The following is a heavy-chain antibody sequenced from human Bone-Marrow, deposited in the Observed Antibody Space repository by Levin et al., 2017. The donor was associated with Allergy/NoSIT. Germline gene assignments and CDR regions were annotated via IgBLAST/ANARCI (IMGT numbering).Heavy chain of an antibody. V-gene: IGHV3-21*01. D-gene: IGHD2-2*01. Sequence: GGSLRLSCAASGFNFASYGMNWVRQAPGKGLEWVSSISGTGRHIYLADSLKGRFTISRDNGKNSLSLQMNNLRVEDTAVFYCAKDEGPFSSSFAFDCWGQGALVTVSS. CDR1: GFNFASYG. CDR3: AKDEGPFSSSFAFDC. CDR2: ISGTGRHI. J-gene: IGHJ4*02.